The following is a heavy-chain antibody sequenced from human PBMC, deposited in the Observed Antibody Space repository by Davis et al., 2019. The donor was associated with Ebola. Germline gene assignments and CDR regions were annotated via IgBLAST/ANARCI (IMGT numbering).Heavy chain of an antibody. CDR3: ARDSRWLVPGTYYYYGMDV. CDR2: IYHSESS. D-gene: IGHD6-19*01. V-gene: IGHV4-59*01. J-gene: IGHJ6*02. CDR1: GVSINTYY. Sequence: ETLSLTCTVSGVSINTYYWSWIRQPPGKGLEWIGYIYHSESSNYNPSLKSRVTISVDTSKNHFSLKLSSVTAADTAVYYCARDSRWLVPGTYYYYGMDVWGQGTTVTVSS.